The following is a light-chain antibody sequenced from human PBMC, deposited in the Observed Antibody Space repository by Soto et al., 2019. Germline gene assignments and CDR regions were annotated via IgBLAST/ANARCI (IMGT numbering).Light chain of an antibody. CDR3: SSYAGGYYL. J-gene: IGLJ1*01. Sequence: QSALTQPASVSGSPGQSITISCTGTSSDVGNYNYVSWYQQHPGKAPKLMIFGVSNRPSGVSDRFSGSKSGNTASLTISGIQAEEEADYHCSSYAGGYYLFGTGTKLTVL. V-gene: IGLV2-14*03. CDR2: GVS. CDR1: SSDVGNYNY.